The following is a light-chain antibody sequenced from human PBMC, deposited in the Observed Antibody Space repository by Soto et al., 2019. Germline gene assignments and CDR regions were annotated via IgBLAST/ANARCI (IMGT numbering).Light chain of an antibody. V-gene: IGKV1-39*01. CDR2: AAS. Sequence: DVQMTQSPSSLSASVGDRVTITCRASQSISSYLNWYQQKPGKAPKLLIYAASSLQSGVPSRFSGSGSGTHFTLTISSLQPEDFATYHCQQSYNPPLTFGGGTKV. J-gene: IGKJ4*01. CDR1: QSISSY. CDR3: QQSYNPPLT.